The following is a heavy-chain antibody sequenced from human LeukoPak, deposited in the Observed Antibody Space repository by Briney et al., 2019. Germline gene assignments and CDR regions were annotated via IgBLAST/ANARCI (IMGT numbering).Heavy chain of an antibody. J-gene: IGHJ4*02. D-gene: IGHD3-10*01. V-gene: IGHV4-4*07. CDR1: GGSTIKYF. CDR3: ARAEGSGSGAYTLDY. Sequence: SETLSLTCTVSGGSTIKYFRSWIRQPAGRGLEWIGHIYTSGTTHYNPPLKNRVPVSLATSKSQFSLQLTSVTAAASAVYYCARAEGSGSGAYTLDYWGQGILVTVSS. CDR2: IYTSGTT.